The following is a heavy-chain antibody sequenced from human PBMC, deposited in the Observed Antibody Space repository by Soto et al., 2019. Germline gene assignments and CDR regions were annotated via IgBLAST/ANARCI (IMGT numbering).Heavy chain of an antibody. CDR2: INHSGST. Sequence: QVQLQQWGAGLLKPSETLSLTCAVYGGSCGSFSGYYWRWIRQPPGKGLEWIGEINHSGSTNYNPSLKSRVTISVDTSKNQFSLKLSSVTAADTAVYYCARHNYDSSGYYHYYSGMDVWGQGTTVTVSS. CDR1: GGSCGSFSGYY. J-gene: IGHJ6*02. CDR3: ARHNYDSSGYYHYYSGMDV. V-gene: IGHV4-34*01. D-gene: IGHD3-22*01.